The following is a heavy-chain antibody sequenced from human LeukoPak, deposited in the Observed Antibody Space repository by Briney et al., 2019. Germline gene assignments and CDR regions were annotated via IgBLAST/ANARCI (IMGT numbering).Heavy chain of an antibody. D-gene: IGHD3-22*01. CDR3: ARDYYYDDSGQPVRLDY. CDR1: GFTVSSNY. V-gene: IGHV3-66*01. Sequence: GGSLRLSCVASGFTVSSNYMSWVRQAPGKGPEWLSVIYRGGTTYYAGSVKGRFTISRDDSRNTLYLQMNSLRAEDTAVYYCARDYYYDDSGQPVRLDYWGQGTLVTVSS. CDR2: IYRGGTT. J-gene: IGHJ4*02.